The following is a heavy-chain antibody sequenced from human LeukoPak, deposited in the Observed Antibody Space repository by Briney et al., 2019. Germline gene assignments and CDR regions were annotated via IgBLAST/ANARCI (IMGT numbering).Heavy chain of an antibody. CDR2: ISADGART. CDR3: AKDRGGLPHPIWFDS. Sequence: GGSLRLSCAASGFTFGTYTMSWVRQVPGQGLEWVAGISADGARTYYAGSVQGRFTISRDNANNMLNLQLSALRADDAAVYYCAKDRGGLPHPIWFDSWGQGTMVAVSS. CDR1: GFTFGTYT. D-gene: IGHD2-21*01. J-gene: IGHJ5*01. V-gene: IGHV3-23*01.